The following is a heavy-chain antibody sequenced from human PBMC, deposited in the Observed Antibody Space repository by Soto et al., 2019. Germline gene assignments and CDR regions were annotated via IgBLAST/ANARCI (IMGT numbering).Heavy chain of an antibody. D-gene: IGHD3-22*01. CDR1: GFTFSSYG. CDR3: ARERGGYYYDSNGYGMDV. J-gene: IGHJ6*02. CDR2: IWYDGSNK. V-gene: IGHV3-33*01. Sequence: PGGSLRLSCAASGFTFSSYGMHWVRQAPGKGLEWVAVIWYDGSNKYYADSVKGRLTISRDNSKNTLYLQMNSLRAEDTAVYYCARERGGYYYDSNGYGMDVWGQGTTVTVSS.